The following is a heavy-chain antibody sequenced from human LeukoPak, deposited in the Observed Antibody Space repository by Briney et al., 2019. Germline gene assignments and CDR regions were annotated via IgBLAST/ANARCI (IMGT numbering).Heavy chain of an antibody. Sequence: GGSLRLSCAASGFTFSSYAMSWVRQAPGKGLEWVSAISGSGGSTYYADSVKGRITISRDNSKNTLYLQMNSLRAEDTAVYYCAKGGHGRREHSGYSRSASTDWGQGTLVTVSS. CDR2: ISGSGGST. J-gene: IGHJ4*02. CDR3: AKGGHGRREHSGYSRSASTD. CDR1: GFTFSSYA. V-gene: IGHV3-23*01. D-gene: IGHD3-22*01.